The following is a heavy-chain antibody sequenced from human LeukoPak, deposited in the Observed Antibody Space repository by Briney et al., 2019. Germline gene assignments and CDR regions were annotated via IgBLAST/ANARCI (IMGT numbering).Heavy chain of an antibody. Sequence: GGSLRLSCAASGSTFSRYWMNWVRQAPGKGLVWVSRINNDGSSTIYADSVKGRFTISRDNAKNSLYLQMNILRAEDTGVYYCARDRSPVAYWGQGTLVTVSS. CDR1: GSTFSRYW. CDR3: ARDRSPVAY. V-gene: IGHV3-74*01. J-gene: IGHJ4*02. CDR2: INNDGSST. D-gene: IGHD4-23*01.